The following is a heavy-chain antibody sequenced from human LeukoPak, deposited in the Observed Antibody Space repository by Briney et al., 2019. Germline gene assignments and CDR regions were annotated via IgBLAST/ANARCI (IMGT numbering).Heavy chain of an antibody. D-gene: IGHD6-13*01. Sequence: GGSLRLSCAASGFTFSSYGMHWVRQAPGKGLEWVAFIRYDGSNKYYADSVKGRFTISRDNSKNTLYLQRNTLRAEDTAMYYCARDVAAVWNCLDTWGQGTMFTVSS. CDR3: ARDVAAVWNCLDT. J-gene: IGHJ3*02. CDR2: IRYDGSNK. CDR1: GFTFSSYG. V-gene: IGHV3-30*02.